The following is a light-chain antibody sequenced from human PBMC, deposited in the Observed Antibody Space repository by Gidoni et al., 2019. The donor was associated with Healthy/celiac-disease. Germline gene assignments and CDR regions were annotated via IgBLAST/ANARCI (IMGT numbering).Light chain of an antibody. CDR1: QSMSSY. V-gene: IGKV1-39*01. CDR2: AAS. J-gene: IGKJ1*01. Sequence: DIQMTQSPSSLSASVGDRVTITCRASQSMSSYLNWYQQKPGQAPKHLIYAASSLQSGVPSRFSGSGSGTDFTLTISSLQPEDFATYYCQQSYSTPWTFXXXTKVEIK. CDR3: QQSYSTPWT.